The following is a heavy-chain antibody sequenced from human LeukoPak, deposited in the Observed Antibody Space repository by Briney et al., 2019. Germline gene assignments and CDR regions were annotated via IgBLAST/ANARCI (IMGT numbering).Heavy chain of an antibody. J-gene: IGHJ4*02. V-gene: IGHV3-30-3*01. CDR2: ISYDGSNK. CDR3: ARFEGATSPIDY. Sequence: GRSLRLSCAASGFTFSSYAMHWVRQAPGKGLEWVAVISYDGSNKYYADSVKGRFTISSDNSKNTLYLQMNSLRAEDTAVYYCARFEGATSPIDYWGQGTLVTVSS. CDR1: GFTFSSYA. D-gene: IGHD1-26*01.